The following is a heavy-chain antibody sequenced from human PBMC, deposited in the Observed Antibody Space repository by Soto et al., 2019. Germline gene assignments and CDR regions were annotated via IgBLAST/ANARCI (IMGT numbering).Heavy chain of an antibody. CDR1: GGSISSGGYY. CDR2: IYYSGTT. Sequence: QVQLQESGPGLVKPSQTLSLTCTVSGGSISSGGYYWSWIRQHPGKGLEWIGYIYYSGTTYYNPSLKSRVPXSXDXXKNQFSLKLSSVTAAATAVYYCARSPEATVTAFDYWGQGPLVTVSS. J-gene: IGHJ4*02. D-gene: IGHD4-17*01. V-gene: IGHV4-31*03. CDR3: ARSPEATVTAFDY.